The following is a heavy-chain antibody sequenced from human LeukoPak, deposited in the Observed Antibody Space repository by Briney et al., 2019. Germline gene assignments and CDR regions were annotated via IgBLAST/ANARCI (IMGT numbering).Heavy chain of an antibody. CDR3: TRALGDYGVLHDY. CDR1: VGSISSCY. V-gene: IGHV4-59*01. CDR2: IYYSGST. Sequence: PSETLSLTCTVSVGSISSCYWSWIRLPPGKGLEWIGYIYYSGSTNYNPSLKSRVTISVDTSKNQFSLKLSSVTAADTAVYYCTRALGDYGVLHDYWGQGTLVTVSS. D-gene: IGHD4-17*01. J-gene: IGHJ4*02.